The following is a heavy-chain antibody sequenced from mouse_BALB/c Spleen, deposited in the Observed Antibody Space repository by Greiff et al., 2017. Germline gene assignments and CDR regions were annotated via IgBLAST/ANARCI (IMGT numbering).Heavy chain of an antibody. CDR3: TRGAMDY. Sequence: VQLQESGAELVKPGASVKLSCKASGYTFTSYYMYWVKQRPGQGLEWIGEINPSNGGTNFNEKFKSKATLTVDKSSSTAYMQLSSLTSEDSAVYYCTRGAMDYWGQGTSVTVSS. CDR2: INPSNGGT. V-gene: IGHV1S81*02. CDR1: GYTFTSYY. J-gene: IGHJ4*01.